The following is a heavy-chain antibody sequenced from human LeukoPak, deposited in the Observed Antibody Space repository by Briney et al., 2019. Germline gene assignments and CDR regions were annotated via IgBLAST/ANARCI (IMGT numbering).Heavy chain of an antibody. Sequence: PWETLSLTCAVYGGSFSGYYWSWIRQPPGKGLEWIGGINHSGSTNYNPALKSGVTISVENSKNHFPHKLSTVTAADTAVYYCAALPGGVTTPNPSWGQGTLVTVSS. J-gene: IGHJ5*02. D-gene: IGHD4-17*01. CDR3: AALPGGVTTPNPS. CDR1: GGSFSGYY. V-gene: IGHV4-34*01. CDR2: INHSGST.